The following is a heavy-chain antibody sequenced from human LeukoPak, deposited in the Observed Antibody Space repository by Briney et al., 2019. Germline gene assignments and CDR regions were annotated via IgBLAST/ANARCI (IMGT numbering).Heavy chain of an antibody. J-gene: IGHJ4*02. D-gene: IGHD3-10*01. Sequence: GGSLRLSCAASGFTFSSSAMSWVRQAPGKGLEWVAFIRYDGSNKYYADSVKGRFTISRDNSKNTLYLQMNSLRAEDTAVYYCAKDRSYYGSGSYVLDYWGQGTLVTVSS. CDR1: GFTFSSSA. CDR2: IRYDGSNK. V-gene: IGHV3-30*02. CDR3: AKDRSYYGSGSYVLDY.